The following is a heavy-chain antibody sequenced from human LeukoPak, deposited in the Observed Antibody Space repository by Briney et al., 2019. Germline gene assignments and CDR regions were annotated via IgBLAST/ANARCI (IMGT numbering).Heavy chain of an antibody. CDR1: GYTFTSYG. V-gene: IGHV1-18*01. J-gene: IGHJ4*02. Sequence: ASVKVSCKASGYTFTSYGISWVRQAPGQRLEWMGWISAYNGNTNYAQKFQGRVTMTTDTSTSTAYMELRSLRSDDTAVYYCARDLTHRRNYDNSGYQIVPAFWGQGTLVTVSS. CDR3: ARDLTHRRNYDNSGYQIVPAF. CDR2: ISAYNGNT. D-gene: IGHD3-22*01.